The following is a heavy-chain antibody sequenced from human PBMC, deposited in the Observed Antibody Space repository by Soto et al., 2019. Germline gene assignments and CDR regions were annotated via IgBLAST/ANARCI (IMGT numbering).Heavy chain of an antibody. J-gene: IGHJ6*02. CDR2: IIPIFGTA. D-gene: IGHD3-9*01. CDR3: ASDFDNHYYYYGMDV. CDR1: GGTFSSYA. V-gene: IGHV1-69*13. Sequence: SVKVSGKASGGTFSSYAISWVRQAPGQGLEWMGGIIPIFGTANYAQKFQGRVTITADESTSTAYMELSSLRSEDTAVYYCASDFDNHYYYYGMDVWGQGTTVTVSS.